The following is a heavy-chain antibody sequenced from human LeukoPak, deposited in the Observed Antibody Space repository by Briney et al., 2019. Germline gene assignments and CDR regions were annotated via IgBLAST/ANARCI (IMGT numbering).Heavy chain of an antibody. Sequence: PGGSLRLSRAASGFTFSTYGMLWVRQAPGKGLEWVAVIWYDGSNKYYADSVKGRYTISRDKSKNTLYLQMNSLRAEDTAVYYCARDRSGGNGWYIFDYWGQGTLVTVSS. CDR3: ARDRSGGNGWYIFDY. J-gene: IGHJ4*02. D-gene: IGHD6-19*01. CDR1: GFTFSTYG. V-gene: IGHV3-33*01. CDR2: IWYDGSNK.